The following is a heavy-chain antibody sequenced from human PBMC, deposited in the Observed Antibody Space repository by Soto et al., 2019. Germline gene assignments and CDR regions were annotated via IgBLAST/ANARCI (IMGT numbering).Heavy chain of an antibody. Sequence: QLQLQESGPGLVKPSETLSLTCTVSGGSISSSSYYWGWIRQPPGKGLEWMGNIYYSGSTYYNPSLKSRVTISVDTSKSRFSLKLSSVTAADTAVYYCAREYSMTTYLGYFDYWGQGTLVTVSS. V-gene: IGHV4-39*02. CDR3: AREYSMTTYLGYFDY. D-gene: IGHD4-17*01. CDR2: IYYSGST. CDR1: GGSISSSSYY. J-gene: IGHJ4*02.